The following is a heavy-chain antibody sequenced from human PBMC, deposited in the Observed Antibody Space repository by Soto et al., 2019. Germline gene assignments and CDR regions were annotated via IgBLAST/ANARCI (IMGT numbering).Heavy chain of an antibody. V-gene: IGHV4-34*01. CDR2: INHSGST. CDR1: GGSFNGYY. D-gene: IGHD6-6*01. CDR3: ASRGASIAARLVWFDP. Sequence: QVQLQQWGAGLLKPSETLSLTCAVYGGSFNGYYWSWIRQPPGKGLEWIGEINHSGSTNYNPSLKSRVTISVDTSKNQFSLKLSSVTAADTAVYYCASRGASIAARLVWFDPWGQGTLVTVSS. J-gene: IGHJ5*02.